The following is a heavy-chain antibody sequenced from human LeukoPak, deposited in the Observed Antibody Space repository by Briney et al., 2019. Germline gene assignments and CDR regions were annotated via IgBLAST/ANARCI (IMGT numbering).Heavy chain of an antibody. D-gene: IGHD6-13*01. J-gene: IGHJ4*02. CDR1: GFAFSSYA. Sequence: GGSLRLSCAASGFAFSSYAMSWVRQAPGKGLEWVSAISGSGGSTYYADSVKGRFTISRDNSKNTLYLQMNSLGAEDTAVYYCAKEGSRGAAGPYFDYWGQGTLVTVSS. V-gene: IGHV3-23*01. CDR2: ISGSGGST. CDR3: AKEGSRGAAGPYFDY.